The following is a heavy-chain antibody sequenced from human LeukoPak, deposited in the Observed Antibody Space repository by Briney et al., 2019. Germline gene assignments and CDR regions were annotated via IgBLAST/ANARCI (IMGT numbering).Heavy chain of an antibody. V-gene: IGHV1-46*03. J-gene: IGHJ4*02. Sequence: ASVKVSCKASGYTFTSYYMHWVRQAPGQGLEWMGIINPSGGSTSYAQKFQGRVTMTRDTSTSTVYMELSSLRSEDTAVCYCARGGNDFWSGLGLDYWGQGTLVTVSS. CDR3: ARGGNDFWSGLGLDY. CDR1: GYTFTSYY. CDR2: INPSGGST. D-gene: IGHD3-3*01.